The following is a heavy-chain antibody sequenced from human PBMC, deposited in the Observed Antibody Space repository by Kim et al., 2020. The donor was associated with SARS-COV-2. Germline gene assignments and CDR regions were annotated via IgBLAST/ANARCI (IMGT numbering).Heavy chain of an antibody. J-gene: IGHJ4*02. CDR3: AKILSVISSTPTFDY. D-gene: IGHD3-16*02. Sequence: GGSLRLSCAASGFTFSSYGMHWVRQAPGKGLEWVAVISYDGSNKYYGDSVKGRFTISRDNSKNTLYLQMNSLRAEDTAVYYCAKILSVISSTPTFDYWGQGTLVTVSS. V-gene: IGHV3-30*18. CDR2: ISYDGSNK. CDR1: GFTFSSYG.